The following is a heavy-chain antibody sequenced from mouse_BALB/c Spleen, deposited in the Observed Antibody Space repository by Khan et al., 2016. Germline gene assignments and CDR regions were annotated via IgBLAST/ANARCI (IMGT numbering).Heavy chain of an antibody. CDR1: GFSLTSYG. CDR2: IWSDGST. D-gene: IGHD3-1*01. CDR3: ARHGGATMDY. V-gene: IGHV2-6-2*01. J-gene: IGHJ4*01. Sequence: QVQLKQSGPDLVAPSQSLSITCTVSGFSLTSYGVHWVRQPPGKGLEWLVVIWSDGSTTYNSALKSRLSISKDNSKSHVFLQMNSLQTDDTAMYYCARHGGATMDYWGQGTSVTVSS.